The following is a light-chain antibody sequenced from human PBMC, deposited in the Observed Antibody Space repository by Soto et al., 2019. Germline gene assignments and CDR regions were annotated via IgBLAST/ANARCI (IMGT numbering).Light chain of an antibody. CDR2: GAS. CDR3: QQYAGSPPYT. V-gene: IGKV3-20*01. CDR1: QSVSNNY. Sequence: EIVLTQSPGTLSLSPGEGATLSCGASQSVSNNYLAWYQQKPGQAPRLLIYGASTMATGIPDRFSGSGSGTDFTLTISRLEPEDCVVYYCQQYAGSPPYTFGQGTKLEIK. J-gene: IGKJ2*01.